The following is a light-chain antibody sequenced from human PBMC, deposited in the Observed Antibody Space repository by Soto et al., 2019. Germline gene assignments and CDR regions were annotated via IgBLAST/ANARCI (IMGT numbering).Light chain of an antibody. CDR1: QSISTY. CDR2: AAT. J-gene: IGKJ4*01. Sequence: DNQMTQSPSSLSASVGDRVTITCRASQSISTYLNWYQHKPGKAPKLLIYAATFLQSGVPSRFSGRGSGTDFSLTISSLQLEDFATYYCQQSYSNLALTFGGGTKVEIK. V-gene: IGKV1-39*01. CDR3: QQSYSNLALT.